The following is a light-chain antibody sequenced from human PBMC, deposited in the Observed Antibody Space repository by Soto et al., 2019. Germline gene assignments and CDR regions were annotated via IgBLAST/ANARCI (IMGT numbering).Light chain of an antibody. CDR1: QSFSSTF. J-gene: IGKJ1*01. Sequence: EILLTQSPDSLSLSPGDRATLSCRASQSFSSTFFAWYQQKPGPAPRLLIYGASSRATGIPDRFSGSGSGTDFTLTISRLEPEDFAVYYCQQYASSVTFGKGTKVEIK. CDR2: GAS. CDR3: QQYASSVT. V-gene: IGKV3-20*01.